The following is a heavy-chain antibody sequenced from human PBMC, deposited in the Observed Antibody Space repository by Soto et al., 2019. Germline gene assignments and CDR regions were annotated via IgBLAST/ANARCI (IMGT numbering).Heavy chain of an antibody. CDR3: EGHKRYSNSPRYFDF. V-gene: IGHV5-51*01. J-gene: IGHJ4*02. CDR2: IYPGDSDT. Sequence: PGESLKISCHGSGYSFTSHWIGWVRQMPGKGLEWMGIIYPGDSDTRYNPSFQGQVTISADKSISTAYLQWSSLKASDTAMYYCEGHKRYSNSPRYFDFCGQGTPVHVYS. CDR1: GYSFTSHW. D-gene: IGHD6-6*01.